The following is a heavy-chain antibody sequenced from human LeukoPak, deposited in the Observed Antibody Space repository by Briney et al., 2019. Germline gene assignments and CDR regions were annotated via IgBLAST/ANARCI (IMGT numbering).Heavy chain of an antibody. CDR1: GYTFTSYY. CDR2: INPSGGST. V-gene: IGHV1-46*01. D-gene: IGHD1-1*01. J-gene: IGHJ4*02. Sequence: ASVKVSCKASGYTFTSYYMHWVRQAPGQGIEWMGIINPSGGSTSYAQKFQGRVTMTRDTSTSTVSMELGSLRSEDTAVYYCARVRRYWNDEDWGQGTLVTVSS. CDR3: ARVRRYWNDED.